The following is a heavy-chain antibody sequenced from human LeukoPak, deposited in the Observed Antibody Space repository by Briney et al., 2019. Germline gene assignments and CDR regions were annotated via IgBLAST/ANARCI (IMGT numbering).Heavy chain of an antibody. V-gene: IGHV3-33*01. J-gene: IGHJ4*02. CDR1: GFTFSSYG. D-gene: IGHD3-22*01. Sequence: GGSLRLSCAASGFTFSSYGMQWVRQAPGKGLEWVAVRWYDGSNKYYADSVKGRCTISRDNSKNTLYLQMNSLRAEDTAVYYCARTYYYDSSGYYPFDYWGQGTLVTVSS. CDR2: RWYDGSNK. CDR3: ARTYYYDSSGYYPFDY.